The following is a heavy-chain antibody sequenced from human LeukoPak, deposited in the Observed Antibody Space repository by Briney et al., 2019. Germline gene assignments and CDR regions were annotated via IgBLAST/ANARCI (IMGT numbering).Heavy chain of an antibody. CDR2: IYYSGST. V-gene: IGHV4-39*01. J-gene: IGHJ3*02. D-gene: IGHD2-21*01. Sequence: SETLSLTCTVSGGSISSSSYYWGWIRQPPGKGLEWIGSIYYSGSTYYNPSLKSRVTISVDTSKNQFSLKLSSVTAADTAVYYCAGSESMWAFDIWGQGIMVTVSS. CDR3: AGSESMWAFDI. CDR1: GGSISSSSYY.